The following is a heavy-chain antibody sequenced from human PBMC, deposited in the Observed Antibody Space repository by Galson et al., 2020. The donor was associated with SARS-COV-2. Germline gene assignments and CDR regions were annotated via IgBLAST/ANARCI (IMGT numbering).Heavy chain of an antibody. CDR3: ARERPSYDILTGYYHDAFDI. Sequence: SETLSLTCTVSGGSISSYYWSWIRQPPGKGLEWIGYIYYSGSTNYNPSLKSRVTISVDTSKNQFSLKLSSVTAADTAVYYCARERPSYDILTGYYHDAFDIWGQGTMVTVSS. D-gene: IGHD3-9*01. J-gene: IGHJ3*02. CDR1: GGSISSYY. CDR2: IYYSGST. V-gene: IGHV4-59*01.